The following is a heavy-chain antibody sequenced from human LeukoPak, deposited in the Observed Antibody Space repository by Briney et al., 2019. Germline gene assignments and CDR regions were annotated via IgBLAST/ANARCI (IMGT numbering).Heavy chain of an antibody. D-gene: IGHD3-10*01. CDR3: ARDSRYYGSGSPEVVDY. CDR1: GGTFSSYA. CDR2: IIPIFGTA. V-gene: IGHV1-69*05. J-gene: IGHJ4*02. Sequence: ASVKVSCKASGGTFSSYAISWVRQAPGQGLEWMGGIIPIFGTANYAQKFQGRVTITTDESTSTAYMELSSLRSEDTAVYCCARDSRYYGSGSPEVVDYWGQGTLVTVSS.